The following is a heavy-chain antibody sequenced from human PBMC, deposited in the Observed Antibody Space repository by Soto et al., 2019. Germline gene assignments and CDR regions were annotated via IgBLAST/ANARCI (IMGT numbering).Heavy chain of an antibody. V-gene: IGHV3-30*03. D-gene: IGHD1-1*01. Sequence: HPGGSLRLSCAASGFSFSQYGMHWVRQAPGKGLEWVALISYDGSTQYYADSVKGRFTISRDNSKDTVHLQINSLRDEDTAVFYCARDVHRNAYNFEYWGQGTLVTAPQ. J-gene: IGHJ4*02. CDR1: GFSFSQYG. CDR2: ISYDGSTQ. CDR3: ARDVHRNAYNFEY.